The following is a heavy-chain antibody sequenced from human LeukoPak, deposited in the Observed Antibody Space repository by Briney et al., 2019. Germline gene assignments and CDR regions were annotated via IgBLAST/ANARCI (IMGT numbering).Heavy chain of an antibody. CDR2: IIPIFGTA. V-gene: IGHV1-69*13. CDR1: GYTFASYG. CDR3: ARDTGSGYNWYDDWFDP. Sequence: GASVKVSCKASGYTFASYGISWVRQAPGQGLEWMGGIIPIFGTANYAQKFQGRVTITADEPTSTAYMELSSLRSEDTAVYYCARDTGSGYNWYDDWFDPWGQGTLVTVSS. D-gene: IGHD1-20*01. J-gene: IGHJ5*02.